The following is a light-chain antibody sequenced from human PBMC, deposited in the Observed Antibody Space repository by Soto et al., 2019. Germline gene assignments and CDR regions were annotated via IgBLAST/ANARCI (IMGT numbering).Light chain of an antibody. V-gene: IGKV1-5*01. Sequence: DIQMTQSPSTLSASVGDRVTITCRASQSIGTWLAWYQQKPGKAPKLLIYDASTLESGVPSRFSGSGSGTEFTLIISSLQPDDFATYYCQHYNGHSTWSFGQGTKVDI. J-gene: IGKJ1*01. CDR3: QHYNGHSTWS. CDR1: QSIGTW. CDR2: DAS.